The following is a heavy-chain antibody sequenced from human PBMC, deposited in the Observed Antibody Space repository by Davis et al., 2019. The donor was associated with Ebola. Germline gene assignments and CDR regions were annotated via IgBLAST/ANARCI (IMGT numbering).Heavy chain of an antibody. CDR3: VRDRGYYTFDS. V-gene: IGHV3-7*03. Sequence: GESLKISCAASGFTFSSYWMTWVRQAPGEGPKWVAHIKEDGSKGYYVDSVKGRFTISRDNTRNSLYLQMNSLRAEDTAVYYCVRDRGYYTFDSWGQGTLVTVSS. CDR2: IKEDGSKG. J-gene: IGHJ4*02. D-gene: IGHD2-8*01. CDR1: GFTFSSYW.